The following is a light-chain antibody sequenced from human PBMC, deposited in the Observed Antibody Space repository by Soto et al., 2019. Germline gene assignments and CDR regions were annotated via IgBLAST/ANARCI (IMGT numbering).Light chain of an antibody. V-gene: IGKV1-39*01. CDR3: QQANSPPLT. Sequence: DIQMTQSPFSLAASVGDRVTVSCRSSQSIDTFLNWYRHKPGKAPELLIFGASRLHSGVPSRFSGSGSGTEFTLTISNLQPEDFATYYCQQANSPPLTFGGGTKVDIK. CDR1: QSIDTF. CDR2: GAS. J-gene: IGKJ4*01.